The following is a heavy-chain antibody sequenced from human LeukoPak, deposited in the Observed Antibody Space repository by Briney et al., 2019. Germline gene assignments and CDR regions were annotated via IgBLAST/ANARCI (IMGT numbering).Heavy chain of an antibody. D-gene: IGHD6-19*01. CDR2: ISYDGSNE. J-gene: IGHJ6*02. CDR1: GFTFSSYG. CDR3: AKDSDPYSSGWYFTAYYYYGMDV. Sequence: HAGGSLRLSCAASGFTFSSYGMHWVRQAPGKGLEWVALISYDGSNEYYADSVKGRFTISRDNSKNRLFLQMNSLRAEDTAVYYCAKDSDPYSSGWYFTAYYYYGMDVWGQGTTVTVSS. V-gene: IGHV3-30*18.